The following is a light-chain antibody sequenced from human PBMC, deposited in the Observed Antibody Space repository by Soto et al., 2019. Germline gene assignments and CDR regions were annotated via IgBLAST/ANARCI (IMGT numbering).Light chain of an antibody. J-gene: IGKJ1*01. CDR2: GAS. CDR1: QSVSTNN. Sequence: EVGWTRSSATLSLSPGDRATLSCRASQSVSTNNFAWYQQRPGQAPRLLIYGASSRATGIPDRFSGSGSGTDFTLTISRLESEDFSVYYCQQFDNSLWTFGQGSKVDIK. CDR3: QQFDNSLWT. V-gene: IGKV3-20*01.